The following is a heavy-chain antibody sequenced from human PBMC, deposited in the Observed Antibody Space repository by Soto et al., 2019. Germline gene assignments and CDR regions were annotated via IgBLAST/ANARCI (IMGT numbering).Heavy chain of an antibody. V-gene: IGHV3-30*03. CDR2: TSYDGSNA. Sequence: QVQLVESGGGVAQPGTSLRLSCVGSGFTFRSFVIHWVRQAPGKGLEWVALTSYDGSNAYYGDSVKGRFTISRDNSKNTVDLQMDSVRVEDTALYYCARWGTTGGLDFWGQGTLVSVSS. CDR3: ARWGTTGGLDF. D-gene: IGHD3-16*01. CDR1: GFTFRSFV. J-gene: IGHJ4*02.